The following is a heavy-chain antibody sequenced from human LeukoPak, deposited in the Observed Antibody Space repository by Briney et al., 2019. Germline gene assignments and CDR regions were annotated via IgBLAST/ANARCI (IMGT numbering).Heavy chain of an antibody. CDR3: AKEIDRSYRWLYDY. CDR1: GFTFSSYG. D-gene: IGHD3-22*01. J-gene: IGHJ4*02. CDR2: IWYDGSNK. Sequence: GGSLRLSCAASGFTFSSYGMHWVRQAPGKGLEWVAVIWYDGSNKYYADSVKGRFTISRDNSKNTMYLQMNSLRAEDTAVYYCAKEIDRSYRWLYDYWGQGTLVTVSS. V-gene: IGHV3-33*06.